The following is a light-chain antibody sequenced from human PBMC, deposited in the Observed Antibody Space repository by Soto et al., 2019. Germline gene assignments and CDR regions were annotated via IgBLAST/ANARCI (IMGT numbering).Light chain of an antibody. CDR1: QGCGGS. CDR2: GVS. V-gene: IGKV3-15*01. Sequence: EVVMSQSPATLLVSPGEKATFSSRPSQGCGGSLAWFQQKPGQAPSLLTYGVSTRATGVPVRFGGSGSGTEFTLTNNSLQSEDFAVYYCQQYNNWPHTFGQGTKLEIK. CDR3: QQYNNWPHT. J-gene: IGKJ2*01.